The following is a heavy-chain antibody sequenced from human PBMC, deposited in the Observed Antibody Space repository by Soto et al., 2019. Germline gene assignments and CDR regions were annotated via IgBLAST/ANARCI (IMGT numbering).Heavy chain of an antibody. CDR3: ARHSGVVIIYWFDP. V-gene: IGHV3-30-3*01. J-gene: IGHJ5*02. CDR2: ISYDGSNK. D-gene: IGHD3-3*01. Sequence: QVQLVESGGGVVQPGRSLRLSCAASGFTFSSYAMHWVRQAPGKGLEWVAVISYDGSNKYYADSVKGRFTISRDNSKNTLYLQMNSLRAEDTAVYYCARHSGVVIIYWFDPWGQGTLVTVSS. CDR1: GFTFSSYA.